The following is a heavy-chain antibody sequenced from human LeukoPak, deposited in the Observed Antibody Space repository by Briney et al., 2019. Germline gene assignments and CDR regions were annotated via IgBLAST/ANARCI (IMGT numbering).Heavy chain of an antibody. D-gene: IGHD2-2*01. V-gene: IGHV3-23*01. Sequence: PPGGPLRLSCAASGFTFSSYAMIWVRQPPGKGLEWVSAISGSGDGTYYADSVRGRFTISRDNSKNTLSLQMNSLRAEDTAVYYCAKAEDQLHANWFDPWGQGTLVTVSS. CDR1: GFTFSSYA. J-gene: IGHJ5*02. CDR3: AKAEDQLHANWFDP. CDR2: ISGSGDGT.